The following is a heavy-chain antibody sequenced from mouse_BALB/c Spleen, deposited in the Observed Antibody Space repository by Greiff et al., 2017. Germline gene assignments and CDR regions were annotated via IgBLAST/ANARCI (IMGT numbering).Heavy chain of an antibody. CDR2: ILPGSGST. J-gene: IGHJ2*01. V-gene: IGHV1-9*01. Sequence: QVQLKQSGAELMKPGASVKISCKATGYTFSSYCIEWVKQRPGHGLEWSGEILPGSGSTNYNEKFKGKATVTADTSSNTAYMQLSRLTSEDSAVYYCAFPDCWGQGTTVTVSA. CDR1: GYTFSSYC. CDR3: AFPDC.